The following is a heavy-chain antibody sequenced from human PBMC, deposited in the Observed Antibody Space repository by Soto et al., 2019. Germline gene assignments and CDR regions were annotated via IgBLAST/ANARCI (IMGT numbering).Heavy chain of an antibody. J-gene: IGHJ5*02. V-gene: IGHV1-18*01. CDR3: ARHNSQWPNWFDP. D-gene: IGHD1-1*01. CDR2: ISAYDGNT. Sequence: ASVKVSCKASGYTFTSYGISWVRQAPGQGLEWMGWISAYDGNTNYAQRFQGRVTMTTDTSTSTAYMELRSLRSDDTAVYYCARHNSQWPNWFDPWGQGTLVTVSS. CDR1: GYTFTSYG.